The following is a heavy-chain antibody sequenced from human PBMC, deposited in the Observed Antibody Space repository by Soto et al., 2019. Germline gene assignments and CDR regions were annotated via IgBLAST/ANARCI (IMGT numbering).Heavy chain of an antibody. D-gene: IGHD5-12*01. CDR3: ARAERHVNIVATTLDY. CDR1: GCTFSSYT. CDR2: IIPILGIA. Sequence: EASVKVSCKASGCTFSSYTISWVRQAPGQGLEWMGRIIPILGIANYAQKFQGRVTITADKSTSAAYMELSSLRSEDTAVYYCARAERHVNIVATTLDYWGQGTLVTVSS. V-gene: IGHV1-69*02. J-gene: IGHJ4*02.